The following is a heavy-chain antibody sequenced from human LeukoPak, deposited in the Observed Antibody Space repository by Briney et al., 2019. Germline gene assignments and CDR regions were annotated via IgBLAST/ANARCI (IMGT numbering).Heavy chain of an antibody. CDR2: ISGSGSST. J-gene: IGHJ4*02. V-gene: IGHV3-23*01. D-gene: IGHD2-2*03. CDR1: GITFSSYA. Sequence: GGSLRLSCAASGITFSSYAMSWVRQAPGKGLEWVSAISGSGSSTYYANSVKGRFTISRDSSKNTLYLQMNSLRAEDTALYYCAKHGYCSGISCFFDFWGQGTQVTVSS. CDR3: AKHGYCSGISCFFDF.